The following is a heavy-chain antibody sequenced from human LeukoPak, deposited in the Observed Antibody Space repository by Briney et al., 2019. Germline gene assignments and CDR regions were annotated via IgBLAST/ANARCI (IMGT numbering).Heavy chain of an antibody. D-gene: IGHD6-13*01. CDR1: GGSISSYY. V-gene: IGHV4-59*01. J-gene: IGHJ3*02. CDR2: IYYSGST. Sequence: SETLSLTCTVSGGSISSYYWGWIRQPPGKGLEWIGYIYYSGSTNYNPSLKSRVTISVDTSKNQFSLKLSSVTAADTAVYYCARALIAADGDAFDIWGQGTMVTVSS. CDR3: ARALIAADGDAFDI.